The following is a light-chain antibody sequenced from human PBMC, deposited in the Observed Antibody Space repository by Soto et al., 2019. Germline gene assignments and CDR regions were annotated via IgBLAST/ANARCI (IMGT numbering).Light chain of an antibody. Sequence: DIQMTQSPSSLSASVGDRVTITCRASQGISSYLAWFQQKPGKVPKLLIYAASTLQSGVPARFSGSGSGTDFTLTISSLQPEDVATYYCQKYNIAPLTFGGGTKVEIK. J-gene: IGKJ4*01. V-gene: IGKV1-27*01. CDR1: QGISSY. CDR2: AAS. CDR3: QKYNIAPLT.